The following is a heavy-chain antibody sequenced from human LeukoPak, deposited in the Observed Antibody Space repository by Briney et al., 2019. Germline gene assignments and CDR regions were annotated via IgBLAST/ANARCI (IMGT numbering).Heavy chain of an antibody. J-gene: IGHJ4*02. Sequence: SEPLSLTCAVYGGSFSGYYWSWIRQPPGKGLEWIGEINHSGSTNYNPSLKSRVTISVDTSKNQFSLKLSSVTAADTAVYYCATALFNYYDSSGYRIGYYFDYWGQGTLVTVSS. CDR1: GGSFSGYY. CDR2: INHSGST. V-gene: IGHV4-34*01. D-gene: IGHD3-22*01. CDR3: ATALFNYYDSSGYRIGYYFDY.